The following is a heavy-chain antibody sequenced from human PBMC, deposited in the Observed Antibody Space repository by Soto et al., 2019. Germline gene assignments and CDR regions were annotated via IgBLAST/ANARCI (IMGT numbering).Heavy chain of an antibody. D-gene: IGHD1-26*01. CDR1: GYTFTSYD. J-gene: IGHJ4*02. V-gene: IGHV1-8*02. Sequence: QVQLVQSGAEVKKPGASVKVSCKASGYTFTSYDINWVRQATGQGLEWMGWMNPNSGNTGYAQKFQGRVTMNRDTGIHTAYMELGSLSYEDTAVYYCAIVGARPPDYWGQGTLVSVSS. CDR2: MNPNSGNT. CDR3: AIVGARPPDY.